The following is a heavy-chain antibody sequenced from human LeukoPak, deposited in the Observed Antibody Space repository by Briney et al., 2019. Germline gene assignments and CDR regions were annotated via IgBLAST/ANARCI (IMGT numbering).Heavy chain of an antibody. V-gene: IGHV4-59*02. J-gene: IGHJ4*02. D-gene: IGHD3-16*01. CDR3: ARSSDYEIYFDY. Sequence: SETLSLTCTVSGVSVSSHYWSWIRQPPGKGLEWIGYIYYSGGTNYNPSLKSRVTMSVDTSKNQFSLKLSSVTAADTAVYYCARSSDYEIYFDYWGQGTLVTVSS. CDR2: IYYSGGT. CDR1: GVSVSSHY.